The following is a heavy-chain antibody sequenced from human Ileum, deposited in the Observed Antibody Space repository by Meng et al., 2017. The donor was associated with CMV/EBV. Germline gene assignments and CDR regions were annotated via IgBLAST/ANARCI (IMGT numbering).Heavy chain of an antibody. J-gene: IGHJ4*02. CDR3: ARGFGTTWYAFDY. D-gene: IGHD6-13*01. Sequence: CKAPGDTCSAYTSSCVRQDPGQGLEWMGGIIPTLGSAKYAQKFQGRLTITTDESTSTEYMDLNSLTSEDTAVYYCARGFGTTWYAFDYWGQGTLVTVSS. CDR1: GDTCSAYT. CDR2: IIPTLGSA. V-gene: IGHV1-69*16.